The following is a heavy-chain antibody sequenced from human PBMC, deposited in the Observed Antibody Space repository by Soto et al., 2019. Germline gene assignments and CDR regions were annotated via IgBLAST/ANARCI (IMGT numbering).Heavy chain of an antibody. CDR3: LRDRRKWEVHFDY. V-gene: IGHV4-31*03. Sequence: PSETLSLTCTVSGVSIVTGGSYCTWIRQHPGKGLEWIGHIYYSGSTYFNPSLKSRLTMSVDTSKNQFSLTLTSMTAADTAVYYCLRDRRKWEVHFDYWGQGAPVTV. D-gene: IGHD1-26*01. CDR1: GVSIVTGGSY. CDR2: IYYSGST. J-gene: IGHJ4*02.